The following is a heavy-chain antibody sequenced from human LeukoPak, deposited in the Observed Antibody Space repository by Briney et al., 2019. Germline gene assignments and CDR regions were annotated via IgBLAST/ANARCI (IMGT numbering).Heavy chain of an antibody. CDR3: ARTHYDFWSGYYTQGAEYFQH. Sequence: SVKVSCKASGYTFTGYYMHWVRQAPGQGLEWMGGIIPIFGTANYAQKFQGRVTITADESTSTAYMELSSLRSEDTAVYYCARTHYDFWSGYYTQGAEYFQHWGQGTLVTVSS. CDR2: IIPIFGTA. D-gene: IGHD3-3*01. CDR1: GYTFTGYY. J-gene: IGHJ1*01. V-gene: IGHV1-69*13.